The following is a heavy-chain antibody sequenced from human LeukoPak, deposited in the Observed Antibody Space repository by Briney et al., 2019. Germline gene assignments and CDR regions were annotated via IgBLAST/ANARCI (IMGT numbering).Heavy chain of an antibody. Sequence: SETLSLTCTVSGGSISSYYWSWIRQPPGKGLEWIGYIYYSGSTNYNPSLKSRVTISVDTSKDLFSLKLSSVTAADTAVYFCARGRGYGGNYLRSFDIWGQGTMVTVSS. CDR2: IYYSGST. CDR1: GGSISSYY. CDR3: ARGRGYGGNYLRSFDI. V-gene: IGHV4-59*08. J-gene: IGHJ3*02. D-gene: IGHD1-26*01.